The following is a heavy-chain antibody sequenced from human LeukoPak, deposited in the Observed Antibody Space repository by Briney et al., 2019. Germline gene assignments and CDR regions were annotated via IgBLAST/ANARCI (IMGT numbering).Heavy chain of an antibody. J-gene: IGHJ4*01. CDR2: ISGGGDNT. CDR3: ARENIFDF. CDR1: GFTFSTYA. Sequence: GGSLRLSCAASGFTFSTYAMNWARRAPGKGLEWVSVISGGGDNTYYADSVKGRFTISRDNSKNTLYLQMNSLRVADTALYFCARENIFDFWGQGTLVTVSS. V-gene: IGHV3-23*01. D-gene: IGHD2/OR15-2a*01.